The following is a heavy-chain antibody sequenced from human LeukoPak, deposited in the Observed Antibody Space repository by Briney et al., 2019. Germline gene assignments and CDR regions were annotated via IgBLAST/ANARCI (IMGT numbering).Heavy chain of an antibody. D-gene: IGHD4-11*01. CDR3: ASFMTTVTTDIDY. V-gene: IGHV3-74*01. J-gene: IGHJ4*02. CDR2: INSDGSST. Sequence: AGGSLRLSCAASGFTFSSYWMHWVRQAPGKGLVWVSRINSDGSSTSYADSVKGRFTISRDNAKNSLYLQMNSLRAEDTAVYYCASFMTTVTTDIDYWGQGTLVTVSS. CDR1: GFTFSSYW.